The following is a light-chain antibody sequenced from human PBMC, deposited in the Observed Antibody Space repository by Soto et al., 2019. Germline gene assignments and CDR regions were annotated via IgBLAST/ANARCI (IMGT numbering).Light chain of an antibody. J-gene: IGLJ1*01. CDR3: SSYTTSNTYV. CDR2: EVN. V-gene: IGLV2-14*01. CDR1: SSDIGVYNY. Sequence: QSALTQPASVSGSPGQSITFSCTGTSSDIGVYNYVSWYQQHPGKAPKLMIYEVNNRPSVVSNRFSGSKSGNTASLTISGLQAEDEADYYCSSYTTSNTYVFGTGTKLTVL.